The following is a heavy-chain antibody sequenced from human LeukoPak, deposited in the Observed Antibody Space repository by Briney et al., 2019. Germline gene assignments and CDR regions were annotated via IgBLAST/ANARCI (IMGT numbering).Heavy chain of an antibody. D-gene: IGHD4-11*01. J-gene: IGHJ5*02. CDR3: AKDRYSNYGNWFDP. V-gene: IGHV3-23*01. CDR2: ISGSGGTT. Sequence: GGSLRLSCVASGFNFSDYAMNWVRQAPGKGLEWVSAISGSGGTTHYADSVKGRFAISRDNSKNTLSLQMSLLRHEDTARYYCAKDRYSNYGNWFDPWGQGTQVTVFS. CDR1: GFNFSDYA.